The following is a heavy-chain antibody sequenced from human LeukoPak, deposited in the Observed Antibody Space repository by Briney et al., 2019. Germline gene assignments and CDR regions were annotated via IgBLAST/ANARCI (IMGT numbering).Heavy chain of an antibody. CDR2: ISGSGGST. Sequence: PGGSLRLSCAASGFTFSSYGMSWVRQAPGKGLEWVSGISGSGGSTYYADSVKGRFTISRDNSKNTLCLQMNSLRAEDTAVYYCAKASIAVAGTTFDYWGQGTLVTVSS. J-gene: IGHJ4*02. CDR1: GFTFSSYG. CDR3: AKASIAVAGTTFDY. D-gene: IGHD6-19*01. V-gene: IGHV3-23*01.